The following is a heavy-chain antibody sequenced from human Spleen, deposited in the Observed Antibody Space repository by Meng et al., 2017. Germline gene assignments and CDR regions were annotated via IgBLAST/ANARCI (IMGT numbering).Heavy chain of an antibody. CDR3: ARDNSPGDAFDI. CDR2: IIPFLGIA. CDR1: GGTFSSYA. Sequence: SVKVSCKASGGTFSSYAISWVRQAPGQGLEWMGRIIPFLGIANYAQKFQGRVTITADKSTSTAYMELSSLRSEDTAVYYCARDNSPGDAFDIWGQGTMVTGSS. D-gene: IGHD4-23*01. J-gene: IGHJ3*02. V-gene: IGHV1-69*04.